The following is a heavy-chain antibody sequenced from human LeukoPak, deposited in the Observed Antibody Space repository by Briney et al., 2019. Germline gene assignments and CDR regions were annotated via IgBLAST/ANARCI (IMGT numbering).Heavy chain of an antibody. CDR3: ARGVGGTVTTRPEYFQH. D-gene: IGHD4-11*01. CDR2: INPNSGGT. J-gene: IGHJ1*01. V-gene: IGHV1-2*02. Sequence: ASVKVSCKASGYTFTGYYMHWVRQAPGQGLEWMGWINPNSGGTNYAQKFQGRVTMTRDTSISTAYMELSRLRSDDTAVYYCARGVGGTVTTRPEYFQHWGQGTLVTVSS. CDR1: GYTFTGYY.